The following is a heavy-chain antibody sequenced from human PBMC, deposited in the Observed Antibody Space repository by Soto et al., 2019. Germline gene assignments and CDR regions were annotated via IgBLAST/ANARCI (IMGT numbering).Heavy chain of an antibody. CDR1: GYTFTSYY. CDR3: ATLTKYDILTGFYPG. V-gene: IGHV1-46*01. CDR2: INPSGGST. J-gene: IGHJ4*02. D-gene: IGHD3-9*01. Sequence: ASVKVSCKASGYTFTSYYMHWVRQAPGQGLEWMGIINPSGGSTSYAQKFQGRVTMTRDTSTSTVYMELSSLRSEDTAVYYCATLTKYDILTGFYPGWGQGTRVTVSS.